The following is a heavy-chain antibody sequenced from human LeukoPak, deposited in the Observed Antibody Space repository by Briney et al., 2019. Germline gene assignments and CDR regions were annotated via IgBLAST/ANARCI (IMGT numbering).Heavy chain of an antibody. D-gene: IGHD1-26*01. CDR1: GYTLTELS. CDR3: ASIRGGGYLAAFDF. Sequence: ASVKVSCKASGYTLTELSMHWVRQTPGKGLEWVGGFDPEDGETIYAQEFQGRVTMTEDTSTDTAYMDLSSLRSEDTAVYYCASIRGGGYLAAFDFWGQGTMVTVSS. V-gene: IGHV1-24*01. CDR2: FDPEDGET. J-gene: IGHJ3*01.